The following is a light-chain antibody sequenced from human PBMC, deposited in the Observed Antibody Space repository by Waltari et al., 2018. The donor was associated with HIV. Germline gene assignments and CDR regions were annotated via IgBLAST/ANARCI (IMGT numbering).Light chain of an antibody. V-gene: IGLV1-47*01. CDR2: RDN. Sequence: QSVLTQPPSASGTPGQRVIISCSGSSFNIGRNFVTWYQQLPGKAPKVLIFRDNQRPSGVPDRFSGSKSGASASLAISGLRSEDEADYYCAAWDDSLRGSYVFGPGTKVTVL. J-gene: IGLJ1*01. CDR3: AAWDDSLRGSYV. CDR1: SFNIGRNF.